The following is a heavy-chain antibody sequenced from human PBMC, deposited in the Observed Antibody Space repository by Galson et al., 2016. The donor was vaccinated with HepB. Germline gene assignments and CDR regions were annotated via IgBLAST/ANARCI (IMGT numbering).Heavy chain of an antibody. CDR3: ARDWANQVVTFGMDV. D-gene: IGHD1-14*01. Sequence: CAISGDSVSRNGVAWNWVRQSPSRGLEWLGRTYHTFEWYNDYAISMRGRITINADTSKNQFYLQLKSVTPEDTAVYYCARDWANQVVTFGMDVWGQGTTVTVSS. CDR1: GDSVSRNGVA. J-gene: IGHJ6*02. CDR2: TYHTFEWYN. V-gene: IGHV6-1*01.